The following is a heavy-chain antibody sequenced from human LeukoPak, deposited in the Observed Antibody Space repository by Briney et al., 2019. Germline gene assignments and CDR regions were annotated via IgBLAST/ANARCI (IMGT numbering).Heavy chain of an antibody. CDR1: GYSFTSYW. CDR3: ARGEDWDPGSKAFDI. Sequence: GESLQISCKGSGYSFTSYWIGWVRQMPGKGLEWMGITYPRDSDTRYSPSFQGQVTISADKSISTAYLQWSSLKASDTAMYYCARGEDWDPGSKAFDIWGQGTMVTVSS. J-gene: IGHJ3*02. V-gene: IGHV5-51*01. CDR2: TYPRDSDT. D-gene: IGHD3-16*01.